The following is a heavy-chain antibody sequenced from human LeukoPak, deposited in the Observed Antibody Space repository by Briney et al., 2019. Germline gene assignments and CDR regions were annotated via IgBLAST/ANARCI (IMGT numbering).Heavy chain of an antibody. V-gene: IGHV1-69*13. CDR1: GGTFSSYA. J-gene: IGHJ4*02. Sequence: SVKVSCKASGGTFSSYAVSWVRQAPGHGLEWMGGIIPIFGTANYAQKFQGRVTITADESTSTAYMELSSLRSEDTAVYYCARTSFDWNDGKPYYFDYWGQGTLVTVSS. CDR2: IIPIFGTA. D-gene: IGHD1-1*01. CDR3: ARTSFDWNDGKPYYFDY.